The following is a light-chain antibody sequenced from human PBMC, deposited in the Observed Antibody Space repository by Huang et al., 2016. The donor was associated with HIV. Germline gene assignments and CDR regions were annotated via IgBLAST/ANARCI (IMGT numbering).Light chain of an antibody. Sequence: IVLTQSPATLSWYPGERVTLSCRASQSVGQYIAWYQQHPGQSPRLLIDDTSNRATGTPVRFSGSGSGTDFALTISNLESEDFAVYYCQQRSSGVTFGGGTKVQVK. CDR2: DTS. CDR1: QSVGQY. J-gene: IGKJ4*01. V-gene: IGKV3-11*01. CDR3: QQRSSGVT.